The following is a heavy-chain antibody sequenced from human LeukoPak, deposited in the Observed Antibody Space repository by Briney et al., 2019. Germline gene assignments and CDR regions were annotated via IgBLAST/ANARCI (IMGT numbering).Heavy chain of an antibody. V-gene: IGHV3-7*01. CDR3: ATKAYSSSWLDAFDI. Sequence: GGSLRLSCAASGFTFSSYWMSWVRQAPGKGLEWVANIKQDGSEKYYVDSVKGRFTISRDNSKNTLYLQMNSLRAEDTAVYYCATKAYSSSWLDAFDIWGQGTMVTVSS. J-gene: IGHJ3*02. D-gene: IGHD6-13*01. CDR2: IKQDGSEK. CDR1: GFTFSSYW.